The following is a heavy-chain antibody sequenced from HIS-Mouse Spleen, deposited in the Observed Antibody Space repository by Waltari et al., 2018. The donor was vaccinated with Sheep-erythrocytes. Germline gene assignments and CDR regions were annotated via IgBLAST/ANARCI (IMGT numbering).Heavy chain of an antibody. CDR1: GGSFSGYY. Sequence: QVQLQQWGAGLLKPSEPLSLTCAVHGGSFSGYYGSWTRQPPGKGLEWIGEINHSGSTNYNPSLKSRVTISVDTSKNQFSLKLSSVTAADTAVYYCALSVDLAGAFDIWGQGTMVTVSS. V-gene: IGHV4-34*01. CDR3: ALSVDLAGAFDI. D-gene: IGHD6-19*01. J-gene: IGHJ3*02. CDR2: INHSGST.